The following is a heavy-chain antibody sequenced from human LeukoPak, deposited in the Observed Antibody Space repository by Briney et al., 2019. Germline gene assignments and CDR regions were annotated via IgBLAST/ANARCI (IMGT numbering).Heavy chain of an antibody. Sequence: ASVKVSCKASGYTFTGYYMHWVRQAPGQGLEWMGWINPNSGGTNYAQKFQGRVTMTRDTSISTAYMELSRLRSDDTAVYYCEVVDIVATTQPGGFDYWGQGTLVTVSS. CDR2: INPNSGGT. CDR3: EVVDIVATTQPGGFDY. D-gene: IGHD5-12*01. V-gene: IGHV1-2*02. CDR1: GYTFTGYY. J-gene: IGHJ4*02.